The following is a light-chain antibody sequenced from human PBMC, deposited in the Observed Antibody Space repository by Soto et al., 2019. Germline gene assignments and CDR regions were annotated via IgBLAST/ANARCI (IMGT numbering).Light chain of an antibody. CDR1: QSLLFNVNNENY. CDR2: WAS. J-gene: IGKJ1*01. CDR3: HQYRSPPWT. V-gene: IGKV4-1*01. Sequence: DFVLTQSPDSLAVSLGERATINCKSSQSLLFNVNNENYLAWFQQKPGQPPKLLIYWASVRQSGVPDRFSGSRSGTDFTLTINSLQAEDVAVYFCHQYRSPPWTFGQGTKVEIK.